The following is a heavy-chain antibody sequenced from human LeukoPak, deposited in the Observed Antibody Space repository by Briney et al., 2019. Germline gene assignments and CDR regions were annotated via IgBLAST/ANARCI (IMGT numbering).Heavy chain of an antibody. D-gene: IGHD3-22*01. CDR1: GFTFNYVW. CDR2: IRSRTDGGTT. V-gene: IGHV3-15*07. Sequence: GGSLRLSCAASGFTFNYVWMNWVRQAPGKGLEWGGGIRSRTDGGTTDYAAPVTGRFTISRDDPKKTLYLQMNSLKTEDTAVYYCAKGFGSYDSSDFDSWGQGTLVTVSS. CDR3: AKGFGSYDSSDFDS. J-gene: IGHJ4*02.